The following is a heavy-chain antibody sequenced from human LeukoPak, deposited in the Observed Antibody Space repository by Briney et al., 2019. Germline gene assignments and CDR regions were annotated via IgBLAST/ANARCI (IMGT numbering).Heavy chain of an antibody. J-gene: IGHJ5*02. Sequence: ASVKVSCKASGYTFTSYDINWVRQATGQGLEWMGWMNPNSGNTGYAQKFQGRVTMTRNTSISTAYMKLSSLRSEDTAVYYCARGSRGYYGSGSYFWFDPWGQGTLVTVSS. CDR1: GYTFTSYD. V-gene: IGHV1-8*01. CDR3: ARGSRGYYGSGSYFWFDP. CDR2: MNPNSGNT. D-gene: IGHD3-10*01.